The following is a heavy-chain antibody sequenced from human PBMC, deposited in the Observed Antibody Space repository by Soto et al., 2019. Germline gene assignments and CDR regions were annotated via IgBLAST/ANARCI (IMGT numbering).Heavy chain of an antibody. CDR1: GFSLRNSGVG. CDR3: AHKGGRGAGMDV. D-gene: IGHD2-15*01. CDR2: IYWDDDE. Sequence: QITLKESGPTLVKPTQTLTLTCTFSGFSLRNSGVGVGWIRQSPGKALEWLALIYWDDDERYGPSLKTRLTINKDTSKNQVVLTRTNMDPVDTGTYYCAHKGGRGAGMDVWGQGTTVTVSS. V-gene: IGHV2-5*05. J-gene: IGHJ6*02.